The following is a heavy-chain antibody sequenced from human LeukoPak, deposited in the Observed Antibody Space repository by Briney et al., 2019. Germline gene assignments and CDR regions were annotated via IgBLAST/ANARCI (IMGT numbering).Heavy chain of an antibody. V-gene: IGHV1-69*04. J-gene: IGHJ4*02. CDR3: ARVTCSSTSCPNLFDY. D-gene: IGHD2-2*01. CDR1: RGTFSSYA. CDR2: IIPILGIA. Sequence: SVKVSCKASRGTFSSYAISWVRQAPGQGLEWMGRIIPILGIANYAQKFQGRVTITADKSTSTAYMELSSLRSEDTAVYYCARVTCSSTSCPNLFDYWGQGTLVTVSS.